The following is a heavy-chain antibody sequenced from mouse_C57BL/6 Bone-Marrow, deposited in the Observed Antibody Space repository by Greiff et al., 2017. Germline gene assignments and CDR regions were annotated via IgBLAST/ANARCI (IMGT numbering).Heavy chain of an antibody. CDR2: IYPGDGDT. CDR1: GYAFSSSW. D-gene: IGHD2-4*01. Sequence: VQLQQSGPELVKPGASVKISCKASGYAFSSSWMNWVKQRPGKGLEWIGRIYPGDGDTNYNGKFKGKATLTADKSSSTAYMQLSSLTSEDSAVYFCALYYELGGFAYWGQGTLVTVSA. J-gene: IGHJ3*01. V-gene: IGHV1-82*01. CDR3: ALYYELGGFAY.